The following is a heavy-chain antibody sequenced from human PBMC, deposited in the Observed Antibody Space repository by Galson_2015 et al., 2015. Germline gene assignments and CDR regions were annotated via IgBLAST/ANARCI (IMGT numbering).Heavy chain of an antibody. J-gene: IGHJ3*02. Sequence: CAISGDSVSSHSAAWNWVRQSPSRGLEWLGRTYYRSNWYNDYAVSVKSRITIKPDTSKNQFSLQLNSVTPEDTAVYYCASSSSGAFEIWGQGTMVTVSS. D-gene: IGHD6-6*01. CDR3: ASSSSGAFEI. CDR2: TYYRSNWYN. V-gene: IGHV6-1*01. CDR1: GDSVSSHSAA.